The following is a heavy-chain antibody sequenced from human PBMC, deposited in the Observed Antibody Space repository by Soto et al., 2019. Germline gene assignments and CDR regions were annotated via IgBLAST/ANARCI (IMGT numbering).Heavy chain of an antibody. CDR1: GYSFTSYW. CDR2: IDPSDSYT. V-gene: IGHV5-10-1*01. J-gene: IGHJ3*02. CDR3: ASFVTKIGTPAPHAFDI. Sequence: PGESLKISCKGSGYSFTSYWISWVRQMPGKGLEWMGRIDPSDSYTNYSPSFQGHVTISADKSISTAYLQWSSLKASDTAMYYCASFVTKIGTPAPHAFDIWGQGTMVTVSS. D-gene: IGHD3-22*01.